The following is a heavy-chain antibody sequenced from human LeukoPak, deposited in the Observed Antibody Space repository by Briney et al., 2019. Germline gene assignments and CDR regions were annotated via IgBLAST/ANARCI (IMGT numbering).Heavy chain of an antibody. Sequence: SETLSLTCAVYGGSLSGYYWSWIRLSPGKWLEWIGEINRSGGTDYNPSLKSRVTISVDTSKNQFSLKLSSVTAADTAVYYCARRDSSEYYYYYMDVWGKGTTVTVSS. CDR3: ARRDSSEYYYYYMDV. CDR1: GGSLSGYY. J-gene: IGHJ6*03. D-gene: IGHD3-22*01. V-gene: IGHV4-34*01. CDR2: INRSGGT.